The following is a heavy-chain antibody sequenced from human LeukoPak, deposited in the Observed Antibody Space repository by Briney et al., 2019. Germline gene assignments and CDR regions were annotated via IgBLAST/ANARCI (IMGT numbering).Heavy chain of an antibody. D-gene: IGHD3-9*01. V-gene: IGHV5-51*01. Sequence: RGESLKISCKGSGYSFTSYWIGWVRQMPGKGLEWMGIIYPGDSDTRYSPSFQGQVTISADKSISTAYLQWSSLKASDTAMYYCARTLYDILTGYSASDAFDIWGQGTMVTVSS. CDR3: ARTLYDILTGYSASDAFDI. J-gene: IGHJ3*02. CDR2: IYPGDSDT. CDR1: GYSFTSYW.